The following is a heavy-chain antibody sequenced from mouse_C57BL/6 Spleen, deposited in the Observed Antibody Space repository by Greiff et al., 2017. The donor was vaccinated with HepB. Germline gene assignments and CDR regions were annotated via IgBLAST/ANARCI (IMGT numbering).Heavy chain of an antibody. CDR1: GYSFTGYY. D-gene: IGHD2-2*01. J-gene: IGHJ4*01. Sequence: EVRLQQSGPELVKPGASVKISCKASGYSFTGYYMHWVKQSHGNILDWIGYIYPYNGVSSYNQKFKGKATLTVDKSSSTAYMELRSLTSEDSAVYDCARVDYGYGQGGDYYAMDYWGQGTSVTVSS. CDR3: ARVDYGYGQGGDYYAMDY. CDR2: IYPYNGVS. V-gene: IGHV1-31*01.